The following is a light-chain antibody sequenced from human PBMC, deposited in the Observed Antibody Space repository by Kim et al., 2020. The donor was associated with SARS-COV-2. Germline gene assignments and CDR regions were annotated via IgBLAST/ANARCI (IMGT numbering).Light chain of an antibody. V-gene: IGKV1-17*01. CDR3: LQHHSYPFT. CDR1: QDIRNA. J-gene: IGKJ2*01. CDR2: AAS. Sequence: DIQMTQSPSSLSASVGDRVTITCRASQDIRNALGWYQQKPGKAPKRLIYAASSLQSGVPSRFSGTGSGTEFTLTISSLQPEDSATYYCLQHHSYPFTFGQGTKLEIK.